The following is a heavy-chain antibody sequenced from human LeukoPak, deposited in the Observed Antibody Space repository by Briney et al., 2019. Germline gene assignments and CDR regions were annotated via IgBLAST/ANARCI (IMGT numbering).Heavy chain of an antibody. D-gene: IGHD5-24*01. Sequence: GESLKISCKGSGHSFATYWIAWVRQMPGKGLEWMGIIYPGDSDTRYSPSFQGQVTISADKSISTAYLQWSSLKASDTAMYYCARRISGYNWGDLEYWGQGTLVTVSS. CDR1: GHSFATYW. V-gene: IGHV5-51*01. CDR2: IYPGDSDT. J-gene: IGHJ4*02. CDR3: ARRISGYNWGDLEY.